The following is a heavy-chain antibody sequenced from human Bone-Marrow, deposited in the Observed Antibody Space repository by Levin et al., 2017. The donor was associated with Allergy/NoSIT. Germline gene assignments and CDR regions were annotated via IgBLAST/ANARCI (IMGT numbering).Heavy chain of an antibody. CDR2: INHSGST. CDR3: ARSGFYSPNVQFDY. V-gene: IGHV4-34*01. Sequence: SETLSLTCAVYGGSFSGYYWTWIRQPPGKGLEWIGTINHSGSTNYNPSLKNRVTISVDTSKTQFSLKLSSVTAADTAVFFCARSGFYSPNVQFDYWGQGTLVTVSS. D-gene: IGHD2-2*02. CDR1: GGSFSGYY. J-gene: IGHJ4*02.